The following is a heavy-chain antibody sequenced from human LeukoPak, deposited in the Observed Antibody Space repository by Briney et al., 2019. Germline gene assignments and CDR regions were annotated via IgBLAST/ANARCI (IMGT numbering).Heavy chain of an antibody. CDR3: AKPGQLGSLHYGLDV. CDR1: GGSFSGYY. Sequence: SETLSLTCAVYGGSFSGYYWSWIRQPPGKGLEWIGEINHSGSTKYNPSLNSRLTISVDTSRNQFSLKLVSVSAADTAVYYCAKPGQLGSLHYGLDVWGQGTTVTVSS. D-gene: IGHD7-27*01. CDR2: INHSGST. V-gene: IGHV4-34*01. J-gene: IGHJ6*02.